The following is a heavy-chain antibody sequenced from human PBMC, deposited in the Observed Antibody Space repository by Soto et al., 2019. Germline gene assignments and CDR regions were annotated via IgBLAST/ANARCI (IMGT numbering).Heavy chain of an antibody. J-gene: IGHJ6*03. D-gene: IGHD6-19*01. Sequence: PGGSLRLSCAASGFTFSSYAMSCVRQAPGKGLEWVSAISGSGGSTYYADSVKGRVTVSRDNSKNTLYLQMNSLRAEDTGVSYCAKGDSSGRGRGDYSYMDVWGKGTTVTGSS. V-gene: IGHV3-23*01. CDR3: AKGDSSGRGRGDYSYMDV. CDR1: GFTFSSYA. CDR2: ISGSGGST.